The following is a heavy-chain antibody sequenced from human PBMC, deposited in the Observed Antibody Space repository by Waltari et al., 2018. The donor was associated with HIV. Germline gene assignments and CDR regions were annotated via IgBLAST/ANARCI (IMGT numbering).Heavy chain of an antibody. CDR3: AKVREKQLWLRNWDFDL. D-gene: IGHD5-18*01. V-gene: IGHV3-48*03. J-gene: IGHJ2*01. Sequence: EVKLVESGGGLVQPGGSVRLSCAASGFTFRSYEMNWVRPAPGKGLEWNSYISISGSSIYYADSVYGRFHISRDNGKKSLYLQMNILRAEDTAVYYCAKVREKQLWLRNWDFDLWGRGTLVTVSS. CDR1: GFTFRSYE. CDR2: ISISGSSI.